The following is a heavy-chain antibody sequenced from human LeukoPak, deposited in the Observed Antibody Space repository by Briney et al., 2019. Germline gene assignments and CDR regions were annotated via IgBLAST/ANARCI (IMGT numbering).Heavy chain of an antibody. V-gene: IGHV3-30*18. J-gene: IGHJ6*02. Sequence: PGGSLRLSCAASGFTFSSYGMHWVRQAPGKGLEWVAVISYDGSNKYYADSVKGRFTISRDNSKNTLYLQMNSLRAEDTAVYYCAKDLYYDILTGYFHHNYGMDVWGQGTTVTVSS. D-gene: IGHD3-9*01. CDR2: ISYDGSNK. CDR3: AKDLYYDILTGYFHHNYGMDV. CDR1: GFTFSSYG.